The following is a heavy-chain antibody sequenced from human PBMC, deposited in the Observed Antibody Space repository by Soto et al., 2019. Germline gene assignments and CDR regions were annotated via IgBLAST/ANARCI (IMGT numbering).Heavy chain of an antibody. CDR3: ARGDRGGSGSPASYYYSGLDV. CDR1: GVTFSSYA. V-gene: IGHV3-23*01. CDR2: VSAGGERT. J-gene: IGHJ6*02. Sequence: DVQLLESGGDLVQPGGSLRLSWAASGVTFSSYAMTWVPKVPGKGLNWVSSVSAGGERTYYSDSVKGRFTISRDNSNNALFLQMNSLRAEDTALYYCARGDRGGSGSPASYYYSGLDVWGQGTTVTVSS. D-gene: IGHD3-10*01.